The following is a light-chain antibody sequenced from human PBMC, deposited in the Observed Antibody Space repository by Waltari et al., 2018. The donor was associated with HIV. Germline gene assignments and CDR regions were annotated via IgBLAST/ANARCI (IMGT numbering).Light chain of an antibody. CDR1: SSNIGSTD. CDR2: RNN. V-gene: IGLV1-47*01. J-gene: IGLJ3*02. Sequence: QSVLPQPPSTSGTPGQRVPISCSGSSSNIGSTDVYWYQQLPGTAPNLLIYRNNQRPSGVPDRFSGSKSGTSASLAISGLRSEDEADYYCAAWDDSLSGWVFGGGTKLTVL. CDR3: AAWDDSLSGWV.